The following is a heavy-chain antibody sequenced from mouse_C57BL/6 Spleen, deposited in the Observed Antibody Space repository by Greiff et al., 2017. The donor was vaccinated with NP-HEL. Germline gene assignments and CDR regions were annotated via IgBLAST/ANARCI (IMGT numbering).Heavy chain of an antibody. V-gene: IGHV3-8*01. D-gene: IGHD1-1*01. J-gene: IGHJ1*03. CDR1: GYSITSDY. CDR2: ISYSGST. CDR3: ARYDGSSHWYFDV. Sequence: DVKLQESGPGLAKPSQTLSLTCSVTGYSITSDYWNWIRKFPGNKLEYMGYISYSGSTYYNPSLKSRISITRDTSKNQYYLQLNSVTTEDTATYYCARYDGSSHWYFDVWGTGTTVTVSS.